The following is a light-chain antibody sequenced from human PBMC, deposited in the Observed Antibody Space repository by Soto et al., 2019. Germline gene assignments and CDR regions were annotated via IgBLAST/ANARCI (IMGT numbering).Light chain of an antibody. V-gene: IGLV2-8*01. CDR2: EVS. CDR3: SSYAGSNSFV. Sequence: QSVLTQPPSASGTPGQRVTISCSGTSSDVGGYNYVSWYQQHPGKAPKLMIYEVSKRPSGVPDRFSGSKSGNTASLTVSGLQAEDEADYYCSSYAGSNSFVFGGGTKVTVL. CDR1: SSDVGGYNY. J-gene: IGLJ3*02.